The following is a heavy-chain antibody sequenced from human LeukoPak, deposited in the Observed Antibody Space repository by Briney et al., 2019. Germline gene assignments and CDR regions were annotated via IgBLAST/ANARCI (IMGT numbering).Heavy chain of an antibody. CDR1: GGSLSSYY. CDR3: ARGGKPGYSTARAVDY. J-gene: IGHJ4*02. Sequence: PSETLSLTCTVSGGSLSSYYWSWIRQPPGKGLEWIGYIYYSGSTNYNPSLKSRVTISVDTSKNQFSLKLSSVTAADTAVYYCARGGKPGYSTARAVDYWGQGTLVTVSS. D-gene: IGHD6-13*01. V-gene: IGHV4-59*01. CDR2: IYYSGST.